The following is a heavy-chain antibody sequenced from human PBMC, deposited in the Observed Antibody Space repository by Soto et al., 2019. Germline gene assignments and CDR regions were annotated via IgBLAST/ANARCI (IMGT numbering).Heavy chain of an antibody. CDR2: ISSSSSYI. Sequence: PGGSLRLSCAASGFTFSSYSMNWVRQAPGKGLEWVSSISSSSSYIYYADSVKGRFTIFRDNAKNSLYLQMNSLRAEDTAVYYCARDRGTAVAGPTLYYYYGMDVWGQGTTVTVSS. CDR3: ARDRGTAVAGPTLYYYYGMDV. V-gene: IGHV3-21*01. CDR1: GFTFSSYS. J-gene: IGHJ6*02. D-gene: IGHD6-19*01.